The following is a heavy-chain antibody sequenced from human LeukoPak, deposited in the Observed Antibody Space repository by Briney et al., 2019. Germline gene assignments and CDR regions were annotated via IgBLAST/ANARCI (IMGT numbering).Heavy chain of an antibody. Sequence: ASVKVSCKASGYTFTSYDINWVRQATGQGLEWMGWMNPNSGNTGYAQKFQGRVTMTRNTSISTAYMELSSLRSEDTAVYYCASNYYDSSGYLHDAFDIWGQGTMVTVSS. CDR3: ASNYYDSSGYLHDAFDI. CDR2: MNPNSGNT. D-gene: IGHD3-22*01. V-gene: IGHV1-8*01. CDR1: GYTFTSYD. J-gene: IGHJ3*02.